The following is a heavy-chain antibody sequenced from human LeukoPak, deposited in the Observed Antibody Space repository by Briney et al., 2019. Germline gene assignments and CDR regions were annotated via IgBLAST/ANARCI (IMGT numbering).Heavy chain of an antibody. J-gene: IGHJ4*02. CDR2: MNVEGSVT. Sequence: GGSLRLSCAASGFTVSSYWMHWVRQVPGKGLVWVSRMNVEGSVTSYADFVKGRFTISRDIAKNTLYLQMNTLIAEDTAVYYCARDFGGNSDFWGQGTLVTVSS. CDR1: GFTVSSYW. CDR3: ARDFGGNSDF. V-gene: IGHV3-74*01. D-gene: IGHD4-23*01.